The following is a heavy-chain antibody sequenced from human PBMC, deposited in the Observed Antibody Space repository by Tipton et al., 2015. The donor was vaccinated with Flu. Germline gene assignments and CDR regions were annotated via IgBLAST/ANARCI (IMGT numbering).Heavy chain of an antibody. D-gene: IGHD6-19*01. CDR1: GYSFNNYG. Sequence: QSGAEVKKPGASVKVSCKASGYSFNNYGLSWVRQAPGQGLEWMAWISPYSGNTNHAQNFQGGVTLTTDASTSTAYMEVRSLRSDDTAVYYCARDLTPSSGWRPHYFDLWGQGTLVTVSS. V-gene: IGHV1-18*01. J-gene: IGHJ4*02. CDR3: ARDLTPSSGWRPHYFDL. CDR2: ISPYSGNT.